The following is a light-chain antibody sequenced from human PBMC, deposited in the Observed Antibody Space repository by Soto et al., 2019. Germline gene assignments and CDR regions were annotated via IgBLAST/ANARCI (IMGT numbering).Light chain of an antibody. CDR1: HGISSY. CDR3: QQLNSYPT. V-gene: IGKV1-9*01. Sequence: IQLTQSASSLSASVGNRVTITCRASHGISSYLAWYQQKPGKAPKLLIYAASTLQSGVPSRFSGSGSGTDFTLTISSLQPEDFATYYCQQLNSYPTFGGGTKVDIK. J-gene: IGKJ4*01. CDR2: AAS.